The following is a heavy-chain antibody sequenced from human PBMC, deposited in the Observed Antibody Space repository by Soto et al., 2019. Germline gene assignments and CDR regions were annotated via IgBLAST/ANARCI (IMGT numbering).Heavy chain of an antibody. D-gene: IGHD2-8*02. CDR2: IYYRGNA. Sequence: QLQLQESGPGLVKPSETLSLTCSVSDDSINSDKYYWGWIRQPPGKGLEWIGSIYYRGNAYYNPSLQTRVTISLDKSRSQSSLKLNSVTAADSAVYFCARLEILATITYYFDFWGPGALVTVSS. CDR3: ARLEILATITYYFDF. J-gene: IGHJ4*02. CDR1: DDSINSDKYY. V-gene: IGHV4-39*01.